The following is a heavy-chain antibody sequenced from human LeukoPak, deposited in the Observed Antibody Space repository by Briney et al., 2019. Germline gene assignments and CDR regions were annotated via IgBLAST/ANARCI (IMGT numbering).Heavy chain of an antibody. CDR1: GGSFSGYY. J-gene: IGHJ4*02. Sequence: SETLSLTCAVYGGSFSGYYWSWIRQPPGKGLEWIGEINHSGSTNYNPSLKSRVTISVDTSKNQFSLKLSSVTAADTAVYYCARGFLGLLYYDILTGFDYWGQGTLVNVSS. D-gene: IGHD3-9*01. V-gene: IGHV4-34*01. CDR3: ARGFLGLLYYDILTGFDY. CDR2: INHSGST.